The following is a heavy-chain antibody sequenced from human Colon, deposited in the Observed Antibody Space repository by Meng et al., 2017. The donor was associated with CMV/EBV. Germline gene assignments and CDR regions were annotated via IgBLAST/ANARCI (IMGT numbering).Heavy chain of an antibody. CDR2: IYWDDDK. Sequence: QILLQEYFPTLVKTTPTLSLTCTFAGFSLMPCGVGVSWFRQPPGPALEWLALIYWDDDKRYSLSLKSRLTIPKDSSNNPVVLTLTNMDPVDTATYYCEHRPSRTYSFDYWGQGTLVTVSS. D-gene: IGHD5-12*01. V-gene: IGHV2-5*02. J-gene: IGHJ4*02. CDR1: GFSLMPCGVG. CDR3: EHRPSRTYSFDY.